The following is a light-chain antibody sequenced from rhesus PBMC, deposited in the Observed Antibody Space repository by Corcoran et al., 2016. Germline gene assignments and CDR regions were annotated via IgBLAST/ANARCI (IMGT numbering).Light chain of an antibody. CDR3: EQVTHWPLT. CDR2: KVS. V-gene: IGKV2-64*01. Sequence: DVVMTQSPLSLPITPGQPASISCRSSQSLVHSNGYTYLTWYQQKPGQRPMLMIYKVSNRESGVPERFSGRGAVTDFTLKISRVESEDVVVYDCEQVTHWPLTFGGGTKVEIK. CDR1: QSLVHSNGYTY. J-gene: IGKJ4*01.